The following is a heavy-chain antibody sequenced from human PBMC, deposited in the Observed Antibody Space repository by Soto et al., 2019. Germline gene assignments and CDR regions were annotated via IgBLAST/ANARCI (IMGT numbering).Heavy chain of an antibody. CDR3: AKSNYNNSPNHSPHYYYYYYMDV. D-gene: IGHD3-10*01. Sequence: GGSLRLSCAASGFTFDDYAMHWVRQAPGKGLEWVSGISWNSGSIGYADSVKGRFTISRDNAKNSLYLQMNSLRAEDTALYYCAKSNYNNSPNHSPHYYYYYYMDVWGKGTTVTVSS. CDR2: ISWNSGSI. J-gene: IGHJ6*03. CDR1: GFTFDDYA. V-gene: IGHV3-9*01.